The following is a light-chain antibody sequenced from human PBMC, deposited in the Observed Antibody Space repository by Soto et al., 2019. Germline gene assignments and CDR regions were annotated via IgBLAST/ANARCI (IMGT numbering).Light chain of an antibody. CDR2: WAS. CDR1: QSVFYSSNSKNY. CDR3: QRYYGSPLT. V-gene: IGKV4-1*01. J-gene: IGKJ4*01. Sequence: DIVMTQSPDSLAVSLGERATINCKSSQSVFYSSNSKNYLAWYQQKPGQPPKLIIYWASTRESGVPDRFSGSGSGTDFTLTIGSLQAEDVAVYYCQRYYGSPLTFGGGTKVNI.